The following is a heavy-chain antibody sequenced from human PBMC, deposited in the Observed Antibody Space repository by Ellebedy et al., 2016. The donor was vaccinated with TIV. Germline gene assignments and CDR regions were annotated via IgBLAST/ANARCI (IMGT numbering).Heavy chain of an antibody. Sequence: PGGSLRLSCAASGLTFRKHAMHWVRQAPGKGLEWVAVISHEGSKKYYADSVKGRFTISRDNSKNMVFLQMDSLRVDDTAVYHCAAWAGDFGSGWYGPFDYWGLGTLVSVSS. CDR1: GLTFRKHA. CDR2: ISHEGSKK. V-gene: IGHV3-30*04. J-gene: IGHJ4*02. D-gene: IGHD6-19*01. CDR3: AAWAGDFGSGWYGPFDY.